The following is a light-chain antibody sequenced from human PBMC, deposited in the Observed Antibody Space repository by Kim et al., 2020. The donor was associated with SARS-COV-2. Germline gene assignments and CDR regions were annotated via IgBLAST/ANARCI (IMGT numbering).Light chain of an antibody. CDR1: SGHGTHA. Sequence: SVKLTRTLGSGHGTHAIPWHQQQPAKGPRYLMKLNSDGRHSKGDGIPDRFSGSSSGAERYLTISSLQSEDEADYYCQTWGTGIRVFGGGTQLTVL. CDR3: QTWGTGIRV. CDR2: LNSDGRH. J-gene: IGLJ3*02. V-gene: IGLV4-69*01.